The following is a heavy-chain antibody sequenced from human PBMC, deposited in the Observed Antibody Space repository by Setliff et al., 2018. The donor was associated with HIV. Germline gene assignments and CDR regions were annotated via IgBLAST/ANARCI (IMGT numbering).Heavy chain of an antibody. CDR2: ISTYNTNT. V-gene: IGHV1-18*01. J-gene: IGHJ4*02. D-gene: IGHD6-19*01. CDR3: AREDYSSGWYETGYFDY. Sequence: ASVKVSCKASGYTFTNYGFSWVRQAPGQGLEWMGWISTYNTNTKYAQNLQGRVTLTTDTSTSTAYMELRSLRSDDTAVYYCAREDYSSGWYETGYFDYWGQGTLVTVSS. CDR1: GYTFTNYG.